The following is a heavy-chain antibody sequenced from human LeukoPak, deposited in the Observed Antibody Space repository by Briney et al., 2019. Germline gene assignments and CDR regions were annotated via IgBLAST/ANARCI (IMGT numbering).Heavy chain of an antibody. V-gene: IGHV1-2*02. CDR2: INPNTGGT. CDR1: GYTFTDYF. D-gene: IGHD3-3*01. CDR3: AGDSIKGVRFLGY. Sequence: GASAKVSCKASGYTFTDYFIHWVRQAPGQGPEWMGWINPNTGGTNYAQKFQGRVTMTRDTSISTAYMELSRLRSDDTAMYYCAGDSIKGVRFLGYWGQGTLVTVSA. J-gene: IGHJ4*02.